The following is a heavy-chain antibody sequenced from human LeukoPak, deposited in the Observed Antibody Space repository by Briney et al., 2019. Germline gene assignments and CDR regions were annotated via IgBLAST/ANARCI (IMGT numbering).Heavy chain of an antibody. CDR1: GFTVSSNY. V-gene: IGHV3-66*02. CDR2: IYSGGST. J-gene: IGHJ4*02. D-gene: IGHD3-22*01. CDR3: ARDSPGPYYYDSSGPYV. Sequence: GGSLRLSCAASGFTVSSNYMNWVRQASGKGLEWVSVIYSGGSTYYADSVKGRFTISRDNSKNTLYLQMNSLRAEGTAVYYCARDSPGPYYYDSSGPYVWGQGTLVTVSS.